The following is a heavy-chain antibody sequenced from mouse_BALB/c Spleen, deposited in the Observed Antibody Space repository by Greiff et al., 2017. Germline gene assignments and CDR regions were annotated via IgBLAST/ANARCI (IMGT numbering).Heavy chain of an antibody. Sequence: QVQLQQSGAELMKPGASVKISCKATGYTFSSYRIEWVKQRPGHGLEWIGEILPGSGSTNYNEKFKGKATFTADTSSNTAYMQLSSLTSEDSAVYYCARSSYRYDDYYAMDYWGQGTSVTVSS. CDR1: GYTFSSYR. J-gene: IGHJ4*01. CDR3: ARSSYRYDDYYAMDY. D-gene: IGHD2-14*01. CDR2: ILPGSGST. V-gene: IGHV1-9*01.